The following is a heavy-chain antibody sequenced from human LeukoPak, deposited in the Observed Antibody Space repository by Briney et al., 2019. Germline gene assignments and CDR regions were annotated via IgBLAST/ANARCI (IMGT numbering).Heavy chain of an antibody. Sequence: GRSLRLSCAASGFTFSSYGMHWVRQAPGKGLEWVAVIWYDGSNKYYADSVKGRFTISRDNSKNTLYLQMNSLRAEDTAVYYCARVNDYGDYEVDYWGQGTLVTVSS. CDR3: ARVNDYGDYEVDY. J-gene: IGHJ4*02. D-gene: IGHD4-17*01. CDR1: GFTFSSYG. V-gene: IGHV3-33*01. CDR2: IWYDGSNK.